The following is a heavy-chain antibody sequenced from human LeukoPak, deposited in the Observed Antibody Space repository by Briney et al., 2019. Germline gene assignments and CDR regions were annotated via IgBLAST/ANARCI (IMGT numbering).Heavy chain of an antibody. Sequence: ASVKVSRKASGYTFSDYAIHWVRQAPGQGLEWMGWVNPNTGGTSYAQKFQGRVTMTRDTSISTAYMELSRLRSDDTAVYYCAREGRGSYYQAFDYWGQGTLVTVSS. CDR1: GYTFSDYA. CDR3: AREGRGSYYQAFDY. J-gene: IGHJ4*02. CDR2: VNPNTGGT. D-gene: IGHD1-26*01. V-gene: IGHV1-2*02.